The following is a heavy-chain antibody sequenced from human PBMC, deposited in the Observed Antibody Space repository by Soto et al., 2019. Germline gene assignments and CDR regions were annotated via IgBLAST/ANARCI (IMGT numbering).Heavy chain of an antibody. CDR1: GGSFSGYY. CDR3: GRRTFFGGVITKPHFDY. Sequence: PSETLSLTCAVYGGSFSGYYWSWIRQPPGKGLEWIGEINHSGSTNYNPSLKSRVTISVDTPKNQFSLKLSSVTAADTAVYYLGRRTFFGGVITKPHFDYWGQGTLVTVSS. J-gene: IGHJ4*02. CDR2: INHSGST. D-gene: IGHD3-3*01. V-gene: IGHV4-34*01.